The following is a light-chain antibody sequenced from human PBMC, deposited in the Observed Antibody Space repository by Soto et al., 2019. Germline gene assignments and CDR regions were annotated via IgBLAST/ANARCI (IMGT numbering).Light chain of an antibody. CDR3: QQRSNWGLT. V-gene: IGKV3-11*01. Sequence: EIVLTQSPATLSLTPGERATLSCRASQSVSSYLAWYQQKPGQALRLLIYDASKRATGIPARFSGSGSGTDFTLTISSLEPEDFAVYYCQQRSNWGLTFGGGTKVEIK. CDR1: QSVSSY. CDR2: DAS. J-gene: IGKJ4*01.